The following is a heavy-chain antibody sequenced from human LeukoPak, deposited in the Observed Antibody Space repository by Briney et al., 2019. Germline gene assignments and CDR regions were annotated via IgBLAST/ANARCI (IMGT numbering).Heavy chain of an antibody. J-gene: IGHJ4*02. D-gene: IGHD3-16*02. V-gene: IGHV4-39*07. Sequence: PSETLSLTCTVSGGSISSSSYYWGWIRQSPGKGLEWIVSIYYSGSTYYNPSLKSRVTISVDTSKNQFSLKLSSVTAADTAVYYCARGYYDYVWGSYRHYYFDYWGQGTLVTVSS. CDR1: GGSISSSSYY. CDR2: IYYSGST. CDR3: ARGYYDYVWGSYRHYYFDY.